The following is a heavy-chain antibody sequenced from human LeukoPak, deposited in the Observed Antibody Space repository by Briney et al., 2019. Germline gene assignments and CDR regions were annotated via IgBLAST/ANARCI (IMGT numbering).Heavy chain of an antibody. CDR1: GFTFSSYE. CDR2: ISSNGSTI. J-gene: IGHJ6*04. V-gene: IGHV3-48*03. D-gene: IGHD3-10*02. Sequence: GGSLRLSCAASGFTFSSYEMNWVRQAAGKGLEWVSYISSNGSTIYYADSVKDRFTISRDNAKNSLYLQMNSLRAEDTAVYYCAELGITMIGGVWGKGTTVTISS. CDR3: AELGITMIGGV.